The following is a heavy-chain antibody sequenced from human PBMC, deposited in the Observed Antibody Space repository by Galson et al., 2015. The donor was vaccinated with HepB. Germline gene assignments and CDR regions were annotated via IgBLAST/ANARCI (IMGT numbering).Heavy chain of an antibody. CDR3: AKGYCSVTTCYYDY. CDR1: GVTFNDYA. CDR2: ISASGGSR. J-gene: IGHJ4*02. D-gene: IGHD2-2*01. V-gene: IGHV3-23*01. Sequence: SLRLSCAVSGVTFNDYAMNWVRQAPGKGLEWVADISASGGSRGYVDSVKGRFTVSRDNSKNTVYLQMNSLRVEDTATYYCAKGYCSVTTCYYDYWGQGTQVSVSS.